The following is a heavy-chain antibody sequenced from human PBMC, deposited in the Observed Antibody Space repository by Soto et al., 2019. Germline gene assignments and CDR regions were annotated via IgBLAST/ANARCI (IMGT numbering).Heavy chain of an antibody. D-gene: IGHD2-15*01. CDR3: AGVVGWHLGYFDN. CDR1: GGTFSSYD. CDR2: IIPIFGTT. Sequence: SVKVSCKASGGTFSSYDITWVRQAPGQGLEWMGGIIPIFGTTNYAQKFQGRVTITADESASTAYMELTSLRSEDTAVYYCAGVVGWHLGYFDNWGQGTLVTVSS. J-gene: IGHJ4*02. V-gene: IGHV1-69*13.